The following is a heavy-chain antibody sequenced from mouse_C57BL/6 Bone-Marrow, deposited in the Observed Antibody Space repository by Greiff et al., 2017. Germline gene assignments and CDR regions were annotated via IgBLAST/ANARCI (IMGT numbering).Heavy chain of an antibody. CDR3: ARHRDVYGEFAY. V-gene: IGHV5-15*01. J-gene: IGHJ3*01. CDR1: GFTFSDYG. CDR2: ISPLAYST. Sequence: EVQLVESGGGLVQPGASLKLSCAASGFTFSDYGMAWVRQAPRKGPEWVAIISPLAYSTNYADKVTGQCTMTRENATNTLYLEMSRLRSEDTAMYYCARHRDVYGEFAYWGQGTLVTVSA. D-gene: IGHD2-2*01.